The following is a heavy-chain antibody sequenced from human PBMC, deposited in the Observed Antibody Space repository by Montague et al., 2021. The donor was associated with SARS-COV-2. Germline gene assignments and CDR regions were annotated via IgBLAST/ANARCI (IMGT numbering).Heavy chain of an antibody. CDR3: ARLLNYDILTGFSFDY. CDR2: ISSSSSYI. Sequence: SLRLSCAASGFTFSIFSMNWVRQAPGKGLDRVSSISSSSSYIYYADSVKGRFTISRDNAKNSLFLQMNSLRAEDTAVYYCARLLNYDILTGFSFDYWGQGTLVTVSS. CDR1: GFTFSIFS. D-gene: IGHD3-9*01. J-gene: IGHJ4*02. V-gene: IGHV3-21*01.